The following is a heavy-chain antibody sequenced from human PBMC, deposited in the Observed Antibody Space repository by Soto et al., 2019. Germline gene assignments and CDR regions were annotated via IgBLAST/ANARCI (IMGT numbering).Heavy chain of an antibody. CDR1: GYTFTSYD. CDR2: MNPNSGNT. CDR3: ARVTTTVTTGMTNDAFDI. Sequence: QVQLVQSGAEVKKPGASVKVSCKASGYTFTSYDINWVRQATGQGLEWMGWMNPNSGNTGYAQKFQGIVTMTRNTSISKAYMELSSLRSEDTAVYYCARVTTTVTTGMTNDAFDIWGQGTMVTVSS. V-gene: IGHV1-8*01. J-gene: IGHJ3*02. D-gene: IGHD4-17*01.